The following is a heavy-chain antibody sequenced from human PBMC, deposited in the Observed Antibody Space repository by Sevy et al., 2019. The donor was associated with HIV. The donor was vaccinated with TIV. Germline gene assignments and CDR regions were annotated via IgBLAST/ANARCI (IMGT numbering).Heavy chain of an antibody. J-gene: IGHJ4*02. CDR3: AKDTGEDITLILN. CDR2: IGWNSGSI. CDR1: GFTFDDYA. Sequence: GGSLRLSCGASGFTFDDYAMHWVRQAPGKGLEWVSGIGWNSGSIGYADSVKGRFTISRDNAKNSLYLQMDSLRAEDTALYLCAKDTGEDITLILNWGQGTLVTVSS. D-gene: IGHD3-22*01. V-gene: IGHV3-9*01.